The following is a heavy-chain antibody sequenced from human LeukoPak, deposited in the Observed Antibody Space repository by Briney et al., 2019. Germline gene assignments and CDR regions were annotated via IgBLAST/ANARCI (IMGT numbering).Heavy chain of an antibody. J-gene: IGHJ5*02. Sequence: SVRVSCKASGGTFSSYAISWVRQAPGQGLEWMGGIITIFGTANYAQKFQGRVTITADESTSTAYMELSSLRSEDTAVYYCARDRGPIAAAGPNWFDPWGQGTLVTVSS. V-gene: IGHV1-69*13. CDR3: ARDRGPIAAAGPNWFDP. CDR1: GGTFSSYA. D-gene: IGHD6-13*01. CDR2: IITIFGTA.